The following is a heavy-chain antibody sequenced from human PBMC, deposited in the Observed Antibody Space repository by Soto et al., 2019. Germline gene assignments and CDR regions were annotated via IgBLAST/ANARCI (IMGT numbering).Heavy chain of an antibody. CDR3: GRGRSGQIVVFY. J-gene: IGHJ4*02. CDR1: GYTFTGHY. CDR2: IGPESGAT. Sequence: SVKVSCTASGYTFTGHYIHWVRQAPEQGPEWMGEIGPESGATRYAQKFQGRVTMTRDMSITTVYMELNNLSPDDTAVYYCGRGRSGQIVVFYWGQGTPVTVSS. D-gene: IGHD5-12*01. V-gene: IGHV1-2*02.